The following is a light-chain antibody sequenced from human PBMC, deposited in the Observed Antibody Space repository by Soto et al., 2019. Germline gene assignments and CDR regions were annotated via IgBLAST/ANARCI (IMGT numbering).Light chain of an antibody. CDR1: QSVSSSF. CDR3: QQYDNPPRT. CDR2: GAS. J-gene: IGKJ1*01. V-gene: IGKV3-20*01. Sequence: EIVLTQSPGTLSLSPGERATLSCRASQSVSSSFLAWYKQKPGQAPRLLIYGASSRATGIPDRFSGSGSGTDFTLSISRLEPEDFTVYYCQQYDNPPRTFGQGTKVEIK.